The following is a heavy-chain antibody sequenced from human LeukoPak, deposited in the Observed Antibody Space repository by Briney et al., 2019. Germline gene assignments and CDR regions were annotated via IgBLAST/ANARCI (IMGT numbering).Heavy chain of an antibody. Sequence: SETLSLTCTVSGGSISSGDYYWSWIRQPPGKDLEWLGYIYYSGSTYYNPSLKSRVTISVDTSKNQFSLKLSSVTAADTAVYYCARESLTSYYYYGMDVWGKGTTVTVSS. CDR1: GGSISSGDYY. CDR3: ARESLTSYYYYGMDV. J-gene: IGHJ6*04. D-gene: IGHD3-9*01. CDR2: IYYSGST. V-gene: IGHV4-30-4*01.